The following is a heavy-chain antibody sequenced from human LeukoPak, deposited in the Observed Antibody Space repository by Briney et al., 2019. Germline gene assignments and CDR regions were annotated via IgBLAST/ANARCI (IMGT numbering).Heavy chain of an antibody. J-gene: IGHJ6*04. CDR2: IKQDGSEK. CDR3: ARARYYGSGSPYYYYGMDV. CDR1: GFTFSSYW. D-gene: IGHD3-10*01. Sequence: GGSLRLSCAPSGFTFSSYWMSWVRQAPGKGLEWVANIKQDGSEKYYVDSVKGRFTISRDNAKNSLYLQMNSLRAEDTAVYYCARARYYGSGSPYYYYGMDVWGKGTTVTVSS. V-gene: IGHV3-7*03.